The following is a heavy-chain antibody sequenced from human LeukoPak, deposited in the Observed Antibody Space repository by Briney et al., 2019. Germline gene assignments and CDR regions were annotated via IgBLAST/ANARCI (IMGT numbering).Heavy chain of an antibody. CDR1: GYTRTELS. CDR2: FYPEDGET. Sequence: GASVKVSCKGCGYTRTELSMHGVRQAPGKGLEGMGGFYPEDGETNYAQKFQGRVTMTADTSTDTAYMELSRLRSEDTAVYYCATDPYSSGWLYFQHWGQGTLVTVSS. V-gene: IGHV1-24*01. D-gene: IGHD6-19*01. CDR3: ATDPYSSGWLYFQH. J-gene: IGHJ1*01.